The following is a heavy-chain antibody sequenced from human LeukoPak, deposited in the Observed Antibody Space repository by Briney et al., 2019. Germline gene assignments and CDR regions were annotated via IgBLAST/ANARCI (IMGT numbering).Heavy chain of an antibody. V-gene: IGHV5-51*01. CDR3: ASEDIVLFQH. J-gene: IGHJ1*01. CDR2: IYPGDSDT. CDR1: GSRFTSYW. D-gene: IGHD2-15*01. Sequence: GESLKISCQGSGSRFTSYWIGWVRQLPGKGLEWMGIIYPGDSDTRYSPSFQGQVTISADKSISTAYLQWSSLKASDTAMYYCASEDIVLFQHWGQGTLVTVSS.